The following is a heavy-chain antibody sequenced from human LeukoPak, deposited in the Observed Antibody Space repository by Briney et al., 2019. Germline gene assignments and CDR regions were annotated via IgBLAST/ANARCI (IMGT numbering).Heavy chain of an antibody. CDR3: ASASSSDHYYYDYMDV. Sequence: GRSLRLSCAASGFTFSSYAMHWVRQAPGKGLEWVAVVSYDGSNKYYADSVKGRFTISRDNAKNSLYLQMNSLRAEDTAVYYCASASSSDHYYYDYMDVWGKGTTVTASS. V-gene: IGHV3-30*04. CDR1: GFTFSSYA. CDR2: VSYDGSNK. D-gene: IGHD6-6*01. J-gene: IGHJ6*03.